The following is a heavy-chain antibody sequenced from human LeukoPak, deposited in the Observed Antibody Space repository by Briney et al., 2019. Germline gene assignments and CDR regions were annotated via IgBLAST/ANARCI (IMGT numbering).Heavy chain of an antibody. V-gene: IGHV3-23*01. D-gene: IGHD2-2*01. CDR2: ISGSGGST. Sequence: GGSLRLSCAASGFTFSSYAMSWVRQAPGKGLEWVSAISGSGGSTFYADSVKGRFNISRDNSKNTLYLQMNSLRAEDTAVYYCAKDWDERDCSSTSCFNDAFDIWGQGTMVTVSS. CDR3: AKDWDERDCSSTSCFNDAFDI. J-gene: IGHJ3*02. CDR1: GFTFSSYA.